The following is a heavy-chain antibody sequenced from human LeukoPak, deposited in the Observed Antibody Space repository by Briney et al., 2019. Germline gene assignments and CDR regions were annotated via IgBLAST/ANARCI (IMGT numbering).Heavy chain of an antibody. D-gene: IGHD6-13*01. CDR3: AREAAAGTAVDY. V-gene: IGHV1-18*01. Sequence: ASVKVSCKASGYNFTSDGITWVRQAPGQGLEWMGWISAYNGNTNYAQKHQGRVTMTTDTSTSTAYMELRSLTSDDTAVYYCAREAAAGTAVDYWGQGTLVTVSS. J-gene: IGHJ4*02. CDR2: ISAYNGNT. CDR1: GYNFTSDG.